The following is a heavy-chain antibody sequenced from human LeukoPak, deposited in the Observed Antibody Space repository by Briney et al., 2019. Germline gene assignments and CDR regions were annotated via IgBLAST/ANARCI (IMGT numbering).Heavy chain of an antibody. J-gene: IGHJ4*02. CDR1: GFTFSSYS. V-gene: IGHV3-21*01. D-gene: IGHD3-10*01. CDR2: ISSSSSYI. Sequence: GGSLRLSCAASGFTFSSYSMNWVRQAPGKGLEWVSSISSSSSYIYYADSVEGRFTISRDNAKNSLYLQMNSLRAEDTAVYYCARDQDGGGPHDYWGQGTLVTVSS. CDR3: ARDQDGGGPHDY.